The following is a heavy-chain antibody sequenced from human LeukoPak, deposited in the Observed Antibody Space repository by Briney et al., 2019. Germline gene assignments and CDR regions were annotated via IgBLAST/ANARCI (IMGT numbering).Heavy chain of an antibody. J-gene: IGHJ4*02. CDR1: GFTFSSYG. CDR2: IWYDGSNK. V-gene: IGHV3-33*06. D-gene: IGHD6-19*01. CDR3: AKGVAGTPVN. Sequence: QSGGSLRLSCAASGFTFSSYGMHGVRQAPGKGLEWVEVIWYDGSNKYYADSVKGRFTISRDNSKNTLYLQMNTLRAEDTAVYYCAKGVAGTPVNWGQGTLVTVSS.